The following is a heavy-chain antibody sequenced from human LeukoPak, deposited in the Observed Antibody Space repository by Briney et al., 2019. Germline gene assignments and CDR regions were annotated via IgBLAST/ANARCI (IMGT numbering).Heavy chain of an antibody. V-gene: IGHV1-69*13. CDR3: ARNTAMASGPFDYYYYMDV. Sequence: EASVKVSCKASGYTFTSYGISWVRQAPGQGLEWMGGIIPIFGTANYAQKFQGRVTITADESTSTAYMELSSLRSEDTAVYYCARNTAMASGPFDYYYYMDVWGKGTTVTVSS. CDR1: GYTFTSYG. D-gene: IGHD5-18*01. CDR2: IIPIFGTA. J-gene: IGHJ6*03.